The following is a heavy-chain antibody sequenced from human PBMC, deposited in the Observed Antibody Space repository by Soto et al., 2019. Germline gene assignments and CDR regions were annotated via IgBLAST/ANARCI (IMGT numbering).Heavy chain of an antibody. D-gene: IGHD6-6*01. CDR2: VSYDGVTK. Sequence: PGGSLRLSCAASGFTFTSFGMHWVRQAPGKGLEWVALVSYDGVTKYYADSVKGRFTISRDNSKNTLYLQVNSLRAEDTAVYYCAKDRDSSRVHYFDYWGQGTLVTASS. CDR1: GFTFTSFG. J-gene: IGHJ4*02. CDR3: AKDRDSSRVHYFDY. V-gene: IGHV3-30*18.